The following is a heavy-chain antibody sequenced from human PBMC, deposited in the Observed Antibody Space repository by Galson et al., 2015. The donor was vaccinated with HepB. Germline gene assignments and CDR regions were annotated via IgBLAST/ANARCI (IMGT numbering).Heavy chain of an antibody. CDR3: ATSPWQWLEGKAKEGYFDY. J-gene: IGHJ4*02. Sequence: SVKVSCKVSGYTLTELSMHWVRQAPGKGLEWMGGFDPEDGETIYAQKFQGRVTITEDTSTDTAYMELSSLRSEDTAVYYCATSPWQWLEGKAKEGYFDYWGQGTLVTVSS. D-gene: IGHD6-19*01. CDR2: FDPEDGET. CDR1: GYTLTELS. V-gene: IGHV1-24*01.